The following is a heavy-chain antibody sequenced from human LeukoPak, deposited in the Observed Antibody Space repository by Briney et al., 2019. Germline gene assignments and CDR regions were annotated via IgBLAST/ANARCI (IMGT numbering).Heavy chain of an antibody. D-gene: IGHD2-15*01. V-gene: IGHV3-23*01. Sequence: PGGSLRLSCAASGFTFSSYAMSWVRQAPGEGLEWVSAISGSGISTYYADSVKGRFTISRDSSKNTLYLQMNSLRAEDTALYYCAKRPKPASHFVYWDEGTLVTVSS. J-gene: IGHJ4*02. CDR2: ISGSGIST. CDR3: AKRPKPASHFVY. CDR1: GFTFSSYA.